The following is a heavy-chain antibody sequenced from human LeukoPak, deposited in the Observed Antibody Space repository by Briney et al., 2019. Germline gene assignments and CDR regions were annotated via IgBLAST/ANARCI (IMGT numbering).Heavy chain of an antibody. V-gene: IGHV3-43*02. J-gene: IGHJ5*02. CDR1: GFTFDDYA. CDR2: ISGDGDIT. Sequence: AGGSLILSCAASGFTFDDYAMHWVRQAPGKGLEWVSLISGDGDITYYADSVKGRFTISRDNSKNSLYLQMNSLRTEDTALYYCAKPASYSSSSPPGDWFDPWGQGTLVTVSS. D-gene: IGHD6-6*01. CDR3: AKPASYSSSSPPGDWFDP.